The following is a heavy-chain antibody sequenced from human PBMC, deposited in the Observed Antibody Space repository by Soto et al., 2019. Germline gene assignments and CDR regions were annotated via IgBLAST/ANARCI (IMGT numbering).Heavy chain of an antibody. Sequence: QVQLQESGPGLVKPSQTLSLSCNVSGGSISCAGCYWSWIRQHPGKGLEWIVNIYYCGGTNYNTSLKSRLTISFETSKNQFYLKLSSVTAADTAVYYCAREYRGIDYYGRDVWGQGTRGTVSS. D-gene: IGHD3-16*01. CDR2: IYYCGGT. CDR3: AREYRGIDYYGRDV. J-gene: IGHJ6*02. V-gene: IGHV4-31*03. CDR1: GGSISCAGCY.